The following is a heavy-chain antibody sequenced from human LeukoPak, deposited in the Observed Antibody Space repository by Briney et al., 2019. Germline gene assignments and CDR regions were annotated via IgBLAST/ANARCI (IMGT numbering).Heavy chain of an antibody. D-gene: IGHD5-24*01. CDR1: GFTFSSYS. CDR2: ISSSSSYI. CDR3: ARGVTMATITPLLC. J-gene: IGHJ4*02. Sequence: PGGSLRLSCAASGFTFSSYSMNWVRQAPGKGLEWVSSISSSSSYIYYADSVKGRFTISRDNAKNSLYLQMNSLRAEDTAVYHCARGVTMATITPLLCWGRGTLVTVSS. V-gene: IGHV3-21*01.